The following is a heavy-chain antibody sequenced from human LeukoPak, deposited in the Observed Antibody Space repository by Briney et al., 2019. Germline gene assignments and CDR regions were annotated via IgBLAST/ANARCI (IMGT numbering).Heavy chain of an antibody. Sequence: GGSLRLSCAASGFSFSSYVMRWVRQAPGKGLEWVSSIAGSSGYISYADSVKGRFTISRDNAKKSLYLQMTSLTAEDTAVYYCARDRGAYCGGDCYLGFDYWGRGTLVTVSS. CDR1: GFSFSSYV. D-gene: IGHD2-21*02. CDR2: IAGSSGYI. CDR3: ARDRGAYCGGDCYLGFDY. J-gene: IGHJ4*01. V-gene: IGHV3-21*01.